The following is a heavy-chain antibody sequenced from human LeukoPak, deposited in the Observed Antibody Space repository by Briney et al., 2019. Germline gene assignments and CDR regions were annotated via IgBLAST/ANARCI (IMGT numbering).Heavy chain of an antibody. CDR1: GFTVSSNY. D-gene: IGHD1-26*01. CDR2: IYSGGIT. J-gene: IGHJ4*02. Sequence: GGSLRLSCAASGFTVSSNYMTWVRQAPGKGLEWVSVIYSGGITYYADSVKGRFTISRDNSKNTLYLQMNGLRAEDTAVYYCASGGMGVFENWGQGTLVTVSS. V-gene: IGHV3-53*01. CDR3: ASGGMGVFEN.